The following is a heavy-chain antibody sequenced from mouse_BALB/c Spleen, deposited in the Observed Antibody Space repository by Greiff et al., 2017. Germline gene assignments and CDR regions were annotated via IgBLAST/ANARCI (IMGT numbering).Heavy chain of an antibody. V-gene: IGHV2-9*02. CDR1: GFSLTSYG. Sequence: QVQLKESGPGLVAPSQSLSITCTVSGFSLTSYGVHWVRQPPGKGLEWLGVIWAGGSTNYNSALMSRLSISKDNSKSQVFLKMNSLQTDDTAMYYCARDDGGRDSVGAMDYWGQGTSVTVSS. CDR2: IWAGGST. CDR3: ARDDGGRDSVGAMDY. J-gene: IGHJ4*01. D-gene: IGHD1-1*01.